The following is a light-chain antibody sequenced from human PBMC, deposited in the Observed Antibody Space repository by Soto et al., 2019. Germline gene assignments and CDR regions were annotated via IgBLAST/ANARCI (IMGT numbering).Light chain of an antibody. J-gene: IGKJ5*01. Sequence: EIVLTQSPGTLSLSPGERATLSCRASQSVSSSYLAWYQQKPGQAPRLLIYGASSRATGIPDRFSGSGSGTDFTLTIIRLEPEDVAVYYYQQYVSSPLITFGQGTRLEIK. CDR2: GAS. CDR1: QSVSSSY. CDR3: QQYVSSPLIT. V-gene: IGKV3-20*01.